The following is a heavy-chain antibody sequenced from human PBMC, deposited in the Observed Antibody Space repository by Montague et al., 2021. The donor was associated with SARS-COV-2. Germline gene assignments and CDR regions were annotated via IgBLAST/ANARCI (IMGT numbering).Heavy chain of an antibody. CDR2: IHNGDGNT. D-gene: IGHD6-13*01. V-gene: IGHV3-23*03. Sequence: SLRLSCAASGFTFSSYAMSWVRQAPGKGLEWVSVIHNGDGNTYYVDSVKGRFTISRDNSKNTLYLQMNSLRAEDTAVFYCAEAYSSSWWNWFDPWGQGTLVTVSS. CDR3: AEAYSSSWWNWFDP. J-gene: IGHJ5*02. CDR1: GFTFSSYA.